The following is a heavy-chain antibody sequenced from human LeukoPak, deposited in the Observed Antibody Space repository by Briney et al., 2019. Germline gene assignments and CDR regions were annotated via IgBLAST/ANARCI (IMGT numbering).Heavy chain of an antibody. J-gene: IGHJ4*02. CDR1: GYTFTSYA. V-gene: IGHV1-3*01. D-gene: IGHD6-13*01. Sequence: SVKVSCKASGYTFTSYAMHWVRQAPGQRLEWMGWINAGSGNTKYSQKFQGRDTITRDTSASTAYMELSSLRSEDTAVYYCARDLAAAGLDYWGQGTLVTVSS. CDR3: ARDLAAAGLDY. CDR2: INAGSGNT.